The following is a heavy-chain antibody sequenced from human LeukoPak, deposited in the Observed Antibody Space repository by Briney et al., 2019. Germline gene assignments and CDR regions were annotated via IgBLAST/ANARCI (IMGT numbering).Heavy chain of an antibody. D-gene: IGHD2-2*01. Sequence: GGSLRLSCAASGFTFDDYAMHWVRQAPGTGLEWASGTSWNSGSIGYAHSVTGRFPISTHNATTPLYLQMNSLRPEDMALYYCAKSGCRSTSCYLNYWGQGILVTVSS. J-gene: IGHJ4*02. CDR2: TSWNSGSI. CDR1: GFTFDDYA. V-gene: IGHV3-9*03. CDR3: AKSGCRSTSCYLNY.